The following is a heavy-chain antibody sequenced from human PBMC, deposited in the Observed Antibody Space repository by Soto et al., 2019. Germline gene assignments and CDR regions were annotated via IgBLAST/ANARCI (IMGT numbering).Heavy chain of an antibody. V-gene: IGHV1-2*02. CDR3: AREGEWELLRGGWFDP. Sequence: QVQLVQSGAEVKKPGASVKVSCKASGYTFTGYYMHWVRQAPGQGLEWMGWSNPNSGGTNYAQKFQGRVTMTRDTYISTAYMELSRLRSDDTAVYYCAREGEWELLRGGWFDPWGQGTLVTVYS. CDR2: SNPNSGGT. CDR1: GYTFTGYY. J-gene: IGHJ5*02. D-gene: IGHD1-26*01.